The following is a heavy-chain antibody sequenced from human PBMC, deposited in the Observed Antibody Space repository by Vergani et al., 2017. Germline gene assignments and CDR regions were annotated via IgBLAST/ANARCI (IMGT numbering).Heavy chain of an antibody. CDR1: GYTFTSYY. Sequence: QVQLVQSGAEVKKPGASVKVSCKASGYTFTSYYMHWVRQAPGQGLEWMGIINPSGGSTSYAQKFQGRVTKTRDTSTSTVYMELSSLRSEDTAVYYCARAPDCSGGSCYSGGWFDPWGQGTLVTVSS. J-gene: IGHJ5*02. CDR2: INPSGGST. V-gene: IGHV1-46*01. D-gene: IGHD2-15*01. CDR3: ARAPDCSGGSCYSGGWFDP.